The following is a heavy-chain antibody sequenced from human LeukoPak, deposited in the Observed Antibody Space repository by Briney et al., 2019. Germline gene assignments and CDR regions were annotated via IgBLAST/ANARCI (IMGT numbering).Heavy chain of an antibody. D-gene: IGHD4-23*01. CDR3: AKDIGQRWLTADY. Sequence: ASVKVSCKVSGYTFTDYYMHWVQQAPGKGLEWMGLVDPEDGETIYAEKFQGRVTITADTSTDTAYMELSSLRTEDTALYYCAKDIGQRWLTADYWGQGTLVTVSS. J-gene: IGHJ4*02. CDR1: GYTFTDYY. CDR2: VDPEDGET. V-gene: IGHV1-69-2*01.